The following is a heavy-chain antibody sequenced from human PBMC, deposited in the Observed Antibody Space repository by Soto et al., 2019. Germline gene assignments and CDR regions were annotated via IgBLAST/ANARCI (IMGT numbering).Heavy chain of an antibody. Sequence: QVQLQESGPGLVKPSQTLSLTCTVSGGSINSGGYCWSWIRQHPGKGLDWIGCISYGGRTSYNPSLTSRVTISVDTSKNQFSLKLPSVTAADTAGYYCSRAILVWGQGALITASS. J-gene: IGHJ4*02. D-gene: IGHD2-15*01. CDR1: GGSINSGGYC. V-gene: IGHV4-31*03. CDR2: ISYGGRT. CDR3: SRAILV.